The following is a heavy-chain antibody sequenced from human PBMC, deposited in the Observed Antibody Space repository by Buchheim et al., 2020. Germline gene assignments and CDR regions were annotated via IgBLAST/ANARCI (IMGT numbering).Heavy chain of an antibody. D-gene: IGHD2-2*01. V-gene: IGHV3-33*01. CDR3: AREYCSSTSCYGDNWFDA. Sequence: QVQLVESGGGVVQPGRSLRLSCAASGFTFSSYGMHWVRQAPGKGLEWVAVIWYDGSNKYYADSVKGRFTISRDNSKNTLYLQMNSLRAEDTAVYYCAREYCSSTSCYGDNWFDAWGQGTL. CDR2: IWYDGSNK. J-gene: IGHJ5*02. CDR1: GFTFSSYG.